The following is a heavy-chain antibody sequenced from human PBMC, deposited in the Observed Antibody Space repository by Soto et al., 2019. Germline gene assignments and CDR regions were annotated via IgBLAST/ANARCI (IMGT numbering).Heavy chain of an antibody. Sequence: SETLSLTCTVSGGSISSYYWTWIRQPPGKGLEWIGYTYYSGSTNYNPSLKSRVTISVDTSKNQFSLKLSSVTAADTAVYYCARDHRYYDSSGYYSDAFDIWGQGTMVTVSS. CDR2: TYYSGST. CDR1: GGSISSYY. D-gene: IGHD3-22*01. V-gene: IGHV4-59*12. J-gene: IGHJ3*02. CDR3: ARDHRYYDSSGYYSDAFDI.